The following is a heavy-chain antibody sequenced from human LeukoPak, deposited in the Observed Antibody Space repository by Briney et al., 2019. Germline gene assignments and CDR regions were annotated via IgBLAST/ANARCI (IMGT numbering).Heavy chain of an antibody. D-gene: IGHD6-13*01. CDR2: IYYSGST. V-gene: IGHV4-39*07. CDR3: ARVTGYRIEDYFDY. Sequence: SETLSLTCTVSGGSISSSSYYWGWIRQPPGKGLEWIGSIYYSGSTYYNPSLKSRVTISVDTSKDQFSLKLSSVTAADTAVYYCARVTGYRIEDYFDYWGQGTLVTVSS. J-gene: IGHJ4*02. CDR1: GGSISSSSYY.